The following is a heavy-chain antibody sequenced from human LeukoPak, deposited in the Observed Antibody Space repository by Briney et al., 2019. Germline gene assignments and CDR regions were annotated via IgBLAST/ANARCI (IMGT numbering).Heavy chain of an antibody. J-gene: IGHJ4*02. V-gene: IGHV3-30*03. Sequence: QPGRSLRLSCAASGFTFSSYGMHWVRQAPGKGLEWVAVISYDGSNKYYADSVKGRFTISRDNSKNTLYLQMDTLRAEDTAVYYCASTRRYSSSWDRGFLDYWGQGTLVTVSS. CDR3: ASTRRYSSSWDRGFLDY. CDR1: GFTFSSYG. CDR2: ISYDGSNK. D-gene: IGHD6-13*01.